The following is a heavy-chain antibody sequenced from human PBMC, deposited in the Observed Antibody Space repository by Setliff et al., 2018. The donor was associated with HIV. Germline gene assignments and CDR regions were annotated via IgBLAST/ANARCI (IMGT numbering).Heavy chain of an antibody. CDR3: ARSVPDSAYRPTDY. Sequence: AGGSLRLSCAASGFTFNTYAMSWVRQAPGKGLEWVSVISGSGGSTFYADSVKGRFTISRDNAKNSLYLQMSSLRVEDTAVYYCARSVPDSAYRPTDYWGQGTQVTVSS. J-gene: IGHJ4*02. V-gene: IGHV3-23*01. CDR1: GFTFNTYA. D-gene: IGHD3-22*01. CDR2: ISGSGGST.